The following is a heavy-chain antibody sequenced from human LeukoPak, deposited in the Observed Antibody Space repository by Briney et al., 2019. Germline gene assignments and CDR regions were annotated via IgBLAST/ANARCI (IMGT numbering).Heavy chain of an antibody. CDR1: GFXLSSYW. V-gene: IGHV3-74*01. Sequence: PGGSLRLSCAASGFXLSSYWIQWVRQAPGRGLVWLSRINEAGSITTYADSVKGRFTISRDNAKNTLYLQMSSLRAEDTAVYYCARALASSEDYWGQGTLVTVSS. CDR2: INEAGSIT. J-gene: IGHJ4*02. CDR3: ARALASSEDY. D-gene: IGHD6-19*01.